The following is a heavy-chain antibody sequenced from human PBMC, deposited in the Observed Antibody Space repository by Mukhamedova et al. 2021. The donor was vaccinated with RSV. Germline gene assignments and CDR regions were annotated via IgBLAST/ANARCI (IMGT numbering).Heavy chain of an antibody. D-gene: IGHD3-10*01. CDR2: INPSSGDT. CDR3: ARGRGMGADY. V-gene: IGHV1-2*02. Sequence: KASGYTFTDSHIHWFRQVPGQGFEWMGWINPSSGDTNYAQKFQGRVTLPRDTSSSTAYMVLDRLKDDDTAIYYCARGRGMGADYWG. CDR1: GYTFTDSH. J-gene: IGHJ4*01.